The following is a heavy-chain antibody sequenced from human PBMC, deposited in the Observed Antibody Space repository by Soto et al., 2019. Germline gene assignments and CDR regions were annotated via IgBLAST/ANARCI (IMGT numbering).Heavy chain of an antibody. J-gene: IGHJ6*02. CDR1: GGSFSGYY. V-gene: IGHV4-34*01. D-gene: IGHD1-26*01. CDR2: INHSGST. CDR3: ARGRSGVGATTRYYYYYGMDV. Sequence: SETLSLTCAVYGGSFSGYYWSWIRQPPGKGLEWIGEINHSGSTNYNPSLKSRVTISVDTSKNQFSPKLSSVTAADTAVYYCARGRSGVGATTRYYYYYGMDVWGQGTTVTVSS.